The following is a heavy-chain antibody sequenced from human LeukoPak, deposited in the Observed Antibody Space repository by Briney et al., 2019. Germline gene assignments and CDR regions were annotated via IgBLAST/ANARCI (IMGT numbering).Heavy chain of an antibody. J-gene: IGHJ4*02. CDR3: ARDREQWLLKYYFDY. CDR1: GFTFSSYG. CDR2: IRYDGSNK. Sequence: GGSLRLSCAASGFTFSSYGMHWVRQAPGKGLEWVAFIRYDGSNKYYADSVKGRFTISRDNAKNTLYLQMNSLRAEDTAVYYCARDREQWLLKYYFDYWGQGTLVTVSS. D-gene: IGHD6-19*01. V-gene: IGHV3-30*02.